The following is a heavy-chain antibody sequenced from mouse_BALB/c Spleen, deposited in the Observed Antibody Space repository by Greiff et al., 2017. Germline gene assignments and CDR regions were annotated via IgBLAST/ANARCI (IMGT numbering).Heavy chain of an antibody. CDR3: ARTPLYYDYLYAMDY. Sequence: EVQLQESGPGLVKPSQSLSLTCTVTGYSITSDYAWNWIRQFPGNKLEWMGYISYSGSTSYNPSLKSRISITRDTSKNQFFLQLNSVTTEDTATYYCARTPLYYDYLYAMDYWGQGTSVTVSS. CDR1: GYSITSDYA. CDR2: ISYSGST. J-gene: IGHJ4*01. D-gene: IGHD2-4*01. V-gene: IGHV3-2*02.